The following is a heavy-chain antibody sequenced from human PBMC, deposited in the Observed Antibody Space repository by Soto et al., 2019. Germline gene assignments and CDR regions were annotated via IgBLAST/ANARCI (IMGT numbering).Heavy chain of an antibody. Sequence: SETLSLTCTVAGGSISSSSYYWGWIRQPPGKGLEWIGSIYYSGSTYYNPSLKSRVTISVDKSKNRFSLKLSSVTAADTAVYYCARGVGRWIQLWASFDYWGQGTLVTVSS. CDR2: IYYSGST. V-gene: IGHV4-39*07. CDR3: ARGVGRWIQLWASFDY. CDR1: GGSISSSSYY. D-gene: IGHD5-18*01. J-gene: IGHJ4*02.